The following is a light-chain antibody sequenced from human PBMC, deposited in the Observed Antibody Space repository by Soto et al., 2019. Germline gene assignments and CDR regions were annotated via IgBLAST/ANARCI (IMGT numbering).Light chain of an antibody. CDR2: GAF. Sequence: EIVLTQSPGTLSLSPGETATVSCRATESLITKALAWYQQKPGQAPRLLIYGAFTRDAAIPDRFNGSGSGTDFALTISRLELEDSAVYYCQQYGVSPLTFGPGTNVEIK. CDR1: ESLITKA. J-gene: IGKJ3*01. CDR3: QQYGVSPLT. V-gene: IGKV3-20*01.